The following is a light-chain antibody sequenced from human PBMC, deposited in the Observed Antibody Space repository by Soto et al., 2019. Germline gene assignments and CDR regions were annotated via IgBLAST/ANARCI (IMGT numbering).Light chain of an antibody. J-gene: IGKJ5*01. CDR2: DAS. CDR1: QDIRKY. Sequence: NKMTKSPSSLSAYVGDRVTITCQATQDIRKYLNWYQQKPGKAPKLLIYDASSLETGVPSRFSGSGSGTDFTLTISSLQPEDFATYYCQQYDNLPLIFGQGTRLEIK. CDR3: QQYDNLPLI. V-gene: IGKV1-33*01.